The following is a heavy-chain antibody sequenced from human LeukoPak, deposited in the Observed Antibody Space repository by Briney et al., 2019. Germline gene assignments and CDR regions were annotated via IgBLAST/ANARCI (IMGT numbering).Heavy chain of an antibody. CDR1: GLTFSSYG. D-gene: IGHD6-19*01. Sequence: GGSLRLSCAASGLTFSSYGMHWVRQAPGKGLEWVAFIRYDGSNKYYADSVKGRFTISRYNSKNTLYLQMNSLRAEDTAVYYCAKEAYSSGWYWLDYWGQGTLVTVSS. J-gene: IGHJ4*02. CDR2: IRYDGSNK. CDR3: AKEAYSSGWYWLDY. V-gene: IGHV3-30*02.